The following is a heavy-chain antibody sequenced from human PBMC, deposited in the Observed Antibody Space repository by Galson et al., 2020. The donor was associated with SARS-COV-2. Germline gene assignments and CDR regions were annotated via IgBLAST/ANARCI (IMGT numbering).Heavy chain of an antibody. CDR1: GFTVSSNY. CDR2: IYSGGST. CDR3: AGEVHAFDI. J-gene: IGHJ3*02. Sequence: GASLKISCAASGFTVSSNYMSWVRQAPGKGLEWVSVIYSGGSTYYADSVKGRFTISRDNSKNTLYLQMNSLSAEDTAVYYCAGEVHAFDIWGQGTMVTVAS. V-gene: IGHV3-66*01.